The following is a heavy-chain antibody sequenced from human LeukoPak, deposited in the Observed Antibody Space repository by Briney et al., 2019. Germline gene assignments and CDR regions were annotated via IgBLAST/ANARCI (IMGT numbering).Heavy chain of an antibody. CDR2: VYHSGST. Sequence: PSETLSLTCAVSDYSIRSHNYWGWIRQPPGKGLEWIGSVYHSGSTHYSPSLKSRVTISVDTSKNQFSLKLSSVTAADTAVYYCARNDSSGYFDYWGQGTLVTVSS. D-gene: IGHD3-22*01. CDR3: ARNDSSGYFDY. CDR1: DYSIRSHNY. V-gene: IGHV4-38-2*01. J-gene: IGHJ4*02.